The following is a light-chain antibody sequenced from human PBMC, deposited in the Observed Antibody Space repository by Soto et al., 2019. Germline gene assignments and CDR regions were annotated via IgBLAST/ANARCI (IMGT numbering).Light chain of an antibody. V-gene: IGLV2-23*01. CDR3: CSYAGSSVGV. J-gene: IGLJ1*01. CDR2: EGS. CDR1: SSDVGSYNL. Sequence: QSALTQPASVSGSPGQSITISCTGTSSDVGSYNLVSWYQQHPGKAPKLMIYEGSKRPSGVSNRFSGSKSGNTASLTISGLQAEDEADYYCCSYAGSSVGVFGAGTKLTVL.